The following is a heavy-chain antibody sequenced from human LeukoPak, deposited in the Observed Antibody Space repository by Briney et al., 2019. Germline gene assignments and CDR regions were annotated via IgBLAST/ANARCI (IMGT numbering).Heavy chain of an antibody. D-gene: IGHD5-12*01. V-gene: IGHV3-30*02. CDR1: GFTFSRYG. Sequence: PGGSLRLSCAASGFTFSRYGMHWVRQAPGKGLEWVASIRYDGSNTHYADSVMGRFTISRDNSKNTLYLQMNSLRTEDTAVYYCAKDRNSGYDLEYWGQGTLVTVSS. CDR3: AKDRNSGYDLEY. CDR2: IRYDGSNT. J-gene: IGHJ4*02.